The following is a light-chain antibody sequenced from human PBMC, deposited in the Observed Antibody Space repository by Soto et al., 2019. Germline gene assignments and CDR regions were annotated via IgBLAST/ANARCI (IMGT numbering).Light chain of an antibody. CDR2: GAS. CDR3: HHYET. CDR1: QSVSSN. Sequence: EIVISQSPASLSVSKGERATLSCRASQSVSSNLAWYQQKPGQAPRLLMYGASIRAAGVPDRFSGSGSGTEFTLTISRLEPEDFTVYYCHHYETFGQGTKVDIK. J-gene: IGKJ1*01. V-gene: IGKV3D-15*01.